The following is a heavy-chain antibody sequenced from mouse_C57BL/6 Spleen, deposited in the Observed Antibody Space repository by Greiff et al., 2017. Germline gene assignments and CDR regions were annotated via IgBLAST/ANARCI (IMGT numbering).Heavy chain of an antibody. D-gene: IGHD2-3*01. J-gene: IGHJ4*01. CDR2: IDPNSGGT. CDR1: VYTFTSYW. CDR3: ASSGGYYDYYAMDY. Sequence: QVQLQQPGAELVKPGASVKLSCKASVYTFTSYWMHWVKQRPGRGLEWIGRIDPNSGGTKYNEKFKSKATLTVDKPSSTAYMQLSSLTSEDSAVYYCASSGGYYDYYAMDYWGQGTSVTVSS. V-gene: IGHV1-72*01.